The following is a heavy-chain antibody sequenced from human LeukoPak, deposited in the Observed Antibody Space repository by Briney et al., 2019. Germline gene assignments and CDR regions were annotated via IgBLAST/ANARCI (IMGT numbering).Heavy chain of an antibody. CDR2: ISGTGATT. V-gene: IGHV3-23*01. Sequence: GGSLRLSCAGSGFTFNNYAMSWVRQAPGKGLEWVSAISGTGATTYYAGSVKGRFAISRDNSKNTLYLQMTSLRADDTAVYYCAKDQRFGDLDDYRGQGTLVTVSS. CDR1: GFTFNNYA. CDR3: AKDQRFGDLDDY. D-gene: IGHD3-10*01. J-gene: IGHJ4*02.